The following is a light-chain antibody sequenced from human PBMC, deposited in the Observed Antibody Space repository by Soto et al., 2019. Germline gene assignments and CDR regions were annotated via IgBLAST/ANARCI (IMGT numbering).Light chain of an antibody. V-gene: IGKV3-20*01. CDR1: HSVSSSY. J-gene: IGKJ1*01. Sequence: EIVLTQSPGTLSLPPGERATLSCRASHSVSSSYVAWYKQKPGQAPRLLIYGASSRATGIPDRFSGSGSGTDFTLTISRLEPEDFSVYYCQQYGRAPGTFGQGTRWIS. CDR2: GAS. CDR3: QQYGRAPGT.